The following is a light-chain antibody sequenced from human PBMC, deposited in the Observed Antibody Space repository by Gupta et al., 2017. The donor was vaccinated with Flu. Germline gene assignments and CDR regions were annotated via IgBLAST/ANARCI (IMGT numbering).Light chain of an antibody. CDR1: SSNIGARYG. V-gene: IGLV1-40*01. CDR3: QSYDNSRSGWV. Sequence: QSVLTQPPSVSGAPGQRVTISCTGSSSNIGARYGVHWYQQLPGAVPKLLIYSTTNRPSGVPDRFSASKSGTSASLAIAGLQAEDEADYYCQSYDNSRSGWVFGGGTKLTVL. CDR2: STT. J-gene: IGLJ3*02.